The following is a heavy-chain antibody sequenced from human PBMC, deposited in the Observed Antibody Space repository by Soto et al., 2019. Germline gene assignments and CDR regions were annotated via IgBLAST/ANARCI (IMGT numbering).Heavy chain of an antibody. CDR3: ARERVVVAATKGTLFDY. J-gene: IGHJ4*02. D-gene: IGHD2-15*01. Sequence: QVQLVQSGAEVKKPGASVKVSCKASGYTFTSYGISWVRQAPGQGLEWMGWISAYNGNTNYAQKLQGRVTMTTDTSTRTAYMELRSLRSDDTAVYYCARERVVVAATKGTLFDYWGQGTLVTVSS. CDR2: ISAYNGNT. V-gene: IGHV1-18*01. CDR1: GYTFTSYG.